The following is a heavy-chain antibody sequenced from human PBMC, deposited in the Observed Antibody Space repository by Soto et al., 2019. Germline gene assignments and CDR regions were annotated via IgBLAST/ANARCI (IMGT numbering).Heavy chain of an antibody. CDR3: ASSSEYYYDSSGPY. V-gene: IGHV3-21*05. J-gene: IGHJ4*02. Sequence: LRLSCAASGFTFDDYSMNWVRQAPGKGLEWVSYIGRTRKYIDYADSVKGRFTISRDNAKNSLYLQMNSLRAEDTAVYYCASSSEYYYDSSGPYWGQGTLVTVSS. D-gene: IGHD3-22*01. CDR2: IGRTRKYI. CDR1: GFTFDDYS.